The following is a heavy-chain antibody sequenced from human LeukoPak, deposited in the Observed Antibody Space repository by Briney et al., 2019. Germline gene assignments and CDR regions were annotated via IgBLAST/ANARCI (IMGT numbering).Heavy chain of an antibody. J-gene: IGHJ3*01. V-gene: IGHV4-34*01. Sequence: SETLSLTCAVYGGSFSGYYWSWIRQPQGKGLEWIGEIDHSGATNYNPSLRSRVTISLDTSKNQFSLTLSSITAADTAVYYCAKAPYLSSGSWGQGTMVTVSS. CDR3: AKAPYLSSGS. D-gene: IGHD3-22*01. CDR1: GGSFSGYY. CDR2: IDHSGAT.